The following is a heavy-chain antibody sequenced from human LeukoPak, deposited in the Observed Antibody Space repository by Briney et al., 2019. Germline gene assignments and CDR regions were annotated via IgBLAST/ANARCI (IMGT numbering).Heavy chain of an antibody. CDR1: GFTFDDYA. CDR2: ISWNSGSI. Sequence: GGSLRLSCAASGFTFDDYAMHWVRQAPGKGLEWVSGISWNSGSIGYVDSVKGRFTISRDNAKNSLYLQMNSLRAEDTALYYCAKGVRSNWFDPWGQGTLVTVSS. V-gene: IGHV3-9*01. CDR3: AKGVRSNWFDP. J-gene: IGHJ5*02.